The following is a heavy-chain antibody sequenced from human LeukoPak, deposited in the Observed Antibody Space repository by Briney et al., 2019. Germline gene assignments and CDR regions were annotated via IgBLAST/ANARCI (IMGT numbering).Heavy chain of an antibody. D-gene: IGHD4-17*01. Sequence: GGSLRLSCVASGFTFSNYAMSWVRQAPGKGLEWVSSISGSSSYIYYADSVEGRFAISRDSAKNSLYLQMSSLRAEDTAVYYCARDYYGDYGLDYWGQETLVTVSS. J-gene: IGHJ4*02. CDR3: ARDYYGDYGLDY. CDR1: GFTFSNYA. V-gene: IGHV3-21*01. CDR2: ISGSSSYI.